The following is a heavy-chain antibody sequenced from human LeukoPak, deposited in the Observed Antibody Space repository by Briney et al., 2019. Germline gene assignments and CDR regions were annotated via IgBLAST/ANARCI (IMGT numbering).Heavy chain of an antibody. CDR3: ARDVVDTAMVWDY. J-gene: IGHJ4*02. V-gene: IGHV1-8*03. CDR1: GYTFTSYD. Sequence: ASVKVSCKESGYTFTSYDINWVRPATRRGREWVGGMNPNSGNTCYAQKFQGRVPITRNTSISTAYMELSSLRSEGTAVYYCARDVVDTAMVWDYWGQGTLVTVSS. D-gene: IGHD5-18*01. CDR2: MNPNSGNT.